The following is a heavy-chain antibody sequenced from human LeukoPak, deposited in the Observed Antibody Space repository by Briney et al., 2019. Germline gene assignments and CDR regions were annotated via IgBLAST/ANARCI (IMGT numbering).Heavy chain of an antibody. CDR2: ISGSGGST. Sequence: GRSLRLSCAASGFTFSSYGMHWVRQAPGKGLEWVSAISGSGGSTYYADSVKGRFTISRDNSKNTLYLQMNSLRAEDTAVYYCAKDRNDGYFDYWGQGTLVTVSS. CDR1: GFTFSSYG. CDR3: AKDRNDGYFDY. J-gene: IGHJ4*02. V-gene: IGHV3-23*01.